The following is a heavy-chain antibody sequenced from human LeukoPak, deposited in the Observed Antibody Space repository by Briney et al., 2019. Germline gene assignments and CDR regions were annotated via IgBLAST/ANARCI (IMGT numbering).Heavy chain of an antibody. Sequence: PEASVKVSCKASGGTFSSYAISWVRQAPGQGLEWMGGIIPIFGTANYAQKFQGRVTITTDESTSTAYMEPSSLRSEDTAVYYCARETTVTTYSSWGQGTLVTVSS. D-gene: IGHD4-11*01. CDR2: IIPIFGTA. CDR3: ARETTVTTYSS. J-gene: IGHJ5*02. CDR1: GGTFSSYA. V-gene: IGHV1-69*05.